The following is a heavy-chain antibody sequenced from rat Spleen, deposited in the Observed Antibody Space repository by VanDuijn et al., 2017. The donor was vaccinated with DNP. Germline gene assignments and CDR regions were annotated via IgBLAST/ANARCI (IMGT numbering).Heavy chain of an antibody. J-gene: IGHJ2*01. CDR2: VRTSDGKT. CDR1: GFTFSNYN. D-gene: IGHD1-7*01. V-gene: IGHV5-25*01. Sequence: EVQLVESGGGLVQPGRSLKLSCVASGFTFSNYNMAWVRQAPKKGLEWVATVRTSDGKTYYPDSVKGRFTHSRDGAKSSLYLQMNSLKSEDTSTYYWARHDRTTGMGFDYCGQGVMVTVSA. CDR3: ARHDRTTGMGFDY.